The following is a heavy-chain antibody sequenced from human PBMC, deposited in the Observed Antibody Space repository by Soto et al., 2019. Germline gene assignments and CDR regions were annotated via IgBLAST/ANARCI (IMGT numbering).Heavy chain of an antibody. D-gene: IGHD3-22*01. CDR1: GGSISSSSYY. CDR3: ARHLYSVTLIVVVPPTSGYFHY. J-gene: IGHJ4*02. CDR2: IYYSGST. V-gene: IGHV4-39*01. Sequence: SETLSLTCTVSGGSISSSSYYWGWIRQPPGKGLEWIGSIYYSGSTYYNPSLKSRVTISVDTSKNQFSLKLSSVTAADTAVYYCARHLYSVTLIVVVPPTSGYFHYWGQGTLDTVSS.